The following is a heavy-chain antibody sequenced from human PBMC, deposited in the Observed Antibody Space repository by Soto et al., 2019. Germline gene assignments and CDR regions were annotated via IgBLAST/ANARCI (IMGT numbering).Heavy chain of an antibody. CDR2: FDPEDGET. V-gene: IGHV1-24*01. CDR1: GHTLTEFS. CDR3: AAGGTSWLQSPFDY. Sequence: QVQLVQSGAEVKKPGASVKVSCKVSGHTLTEFSIHWVRQAPGKGLEWMGGFDPEDGETIYAQKFQGSVTMTEDTSTDSAYMELISLRSEDTAVYYCAAGGTSWLQSPFDYWGQGTLVTVSS. J-gene: IGHJ4*02. D-gene: IGHD1-1*01.